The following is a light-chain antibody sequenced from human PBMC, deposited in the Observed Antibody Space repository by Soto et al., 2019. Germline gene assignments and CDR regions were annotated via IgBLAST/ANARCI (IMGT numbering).Light chain of an antibody. CDR1: QSVSSN. Sequence: EIVMTQSPATVSVSLGERATLSCRASQSVSSNLAWYQQKPGQAPRLLIFHASTRATGIPARFSGSGSGTEFTLTISGLQSEDFALYYCHQYNNWPPEFGPGTKVDIK. J-gene: IGKJ3*01. V-gene: IGKV3-15*01. CDR2: HAS. CDR3: HQYNNWPPE.